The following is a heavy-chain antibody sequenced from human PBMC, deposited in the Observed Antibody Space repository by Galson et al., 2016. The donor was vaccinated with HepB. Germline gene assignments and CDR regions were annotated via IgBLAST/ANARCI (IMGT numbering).Heavy chain of an antibody. CDR1: GDTLGTYA. D-gene: IGHD5-24*01. CDR3: ARGRLLSTMATSGVPYYHYGMDV. V-gene: IGHV1-69*13. CDR2: IIPMFGPT. J-gene: IGHJ6*02. Sequence: SVKVSCKASGDTLGTYAISWVRQAPGQGLQWMGGIIPMFGPTNYEQNYQDRVTITADESTNTAYMEMRSLRYDGTAMYYCARGRLLSTMATSGVPYYHYGMDVWGQGTTVTVSS.